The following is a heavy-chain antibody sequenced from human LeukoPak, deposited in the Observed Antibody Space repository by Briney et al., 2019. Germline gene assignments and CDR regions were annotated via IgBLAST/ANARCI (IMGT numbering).Heavy chain of an antibody. CDR3: ARDSGFDSGYDPVYYFDY. Sequence: ASVKVSCKASGYTFTSYYMHWVRQAPGQGLEWMGRINPSGGSTSYAQKFQRRVTMNRDTSTSTVYMELSSLRSEDTAVYYCARDSGFDSGYDPVYYFDYWGQGTLVTVSS. CDR2: INPSGGST. CDR1: GYTFTSYY. J-gene: IGHJ4*02. V-gene: IGHV1-46*01. D-gene: IGHD5-12*01.